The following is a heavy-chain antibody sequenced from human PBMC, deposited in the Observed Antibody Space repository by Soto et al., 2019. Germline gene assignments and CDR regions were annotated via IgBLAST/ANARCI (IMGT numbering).Heavy chain of an antibody. D-gene: IGHD3-9*01. Sequence: QVQLVESGGGGVQPGRSRRLSCAASGFTFSSYGMHWVRPAPGTGLEGVAVISYDGSNKYYADSVKGRVTISRDNSKNTLYLQMNSLRAEDTAVYYWAKNYDLLTVPDAFDIWGQGTIVTVSS. J-gene: IGHJ3*02. CDR2: ISYDGSNK. V-gene: IGHV3-30*18. CDR3: AKNYDLLTVPDAFDI. CDR1: GFTFSSYG.